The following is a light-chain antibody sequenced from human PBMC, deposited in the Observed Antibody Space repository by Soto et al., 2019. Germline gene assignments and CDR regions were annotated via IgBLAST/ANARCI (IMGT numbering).Light chain of an antibody. J-gene: IGKJ5*01. Sequence: DIQMTQSPSSLSASVGDRVTITCRASQSISRYLNWYQQKPGKAPNLLIYVAYSLQSEVPSRFSGSGYGTDFTLTTTSLQPEEWATDDGQKRYGTPITGGQGTRLEIK. V-gene: IGKV1-39*01. CDR1: QSISRY. CDR3: QKRYGTPIT. CDR2: VAY.